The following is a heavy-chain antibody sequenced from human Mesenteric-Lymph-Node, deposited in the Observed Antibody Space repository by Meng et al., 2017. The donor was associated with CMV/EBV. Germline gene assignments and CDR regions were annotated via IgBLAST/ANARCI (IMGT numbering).Heavy chain of an antibody. D-gene: IGHD6-13*01. Sequence: YTFSSFYMPWVRQAHGQGLEWMGIINSGGGSATYAQKFQGRLSITRDTSTSTVNMELNSLRSEDTAVYYCARDWGVAAAGPPTFFEYWGQGTLVTVSS. CDR1: YTFSSFY. J-gene: IGHJ4*02. CDR2: INSGGGSA. V-gene: IGHV1-46*01. CDR3: ARDWGVAAAGPPTFFEY.